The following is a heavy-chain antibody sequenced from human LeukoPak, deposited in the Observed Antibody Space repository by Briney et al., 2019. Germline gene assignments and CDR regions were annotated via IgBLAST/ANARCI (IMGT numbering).Heavy chain of an antibody. J-gene: IGHJ6*03. V-gene: IGHV3-7*01. Sequence: PGGSLRLSRAASGFTFSSYWMSWVRQAPGKGLEWVANIKQDGSEKYYVDSVKGRFTISRDNAKNSLYLQMNSLRAEDTAVYYCARAGWYYYDSSSYMDVWGKGTTVTVSS. D-gene: IGHD3-22*01. CDR2: IKQDGSEK. CDR3: ARAGWYYYDSSSYMDV. CDR1: GFTFSSYW.